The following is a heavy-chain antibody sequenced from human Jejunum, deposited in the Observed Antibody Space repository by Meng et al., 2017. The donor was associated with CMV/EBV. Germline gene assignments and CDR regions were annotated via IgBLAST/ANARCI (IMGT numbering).Heavy chain of an antibody. CDR1: GFTFSNDG. Sequence: QVHLVESGGGVVQPGGSLRLSCAASGFTFSNDGMHWVRQAPGRGPEWVAFIEFDGIDTYYADSIKGRFTISRDNSKNTVFLQMNSLKVDDTGLYYCVKEIDHWGQGTLVTVSS. CDR3: VKEIDH. V-gene: IGHV3-30*02. J-gene: IGHJ4*02. CDR2: IEFDGIDT.